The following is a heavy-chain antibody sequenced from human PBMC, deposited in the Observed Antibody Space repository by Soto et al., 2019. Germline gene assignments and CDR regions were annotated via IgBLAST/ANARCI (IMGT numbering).Heavy chain of an antibody. Sequence: QLQLQESGPLLVKPSETLSLTCTVSGGSISSSLYYWAWIRQPPGKGLGWIATIYYSRSTYYSPSLNRRVTLTTDTSKNQFSLKLNPVPAADTAMYYCARRAAAAAYFDRWGQGTLVTVSS. D-gene: IGHD6-13*01. CDR2: IYYSRST. CDR3: ARRAAAAAYFDR. V-gene: IGHV4-39*01. CDR1: GGSISSSLYY. J-gene: IGHJ4*02.